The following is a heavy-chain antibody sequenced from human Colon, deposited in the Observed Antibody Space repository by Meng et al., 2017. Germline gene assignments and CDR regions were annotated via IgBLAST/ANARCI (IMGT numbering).Heavy chain of an antibody. D-gene: IGHD6-19*01. CDR1: AFTFSDYY. CDR3: ARDRRYSSGWKTSDY. Sequence: QVELVESGGSWVKPGGSLRLSCATSAFTFSDYYMSWIRQAPGKGLEWISYMSSDDSFIYYADSVKGRFTMSRDNAKNSLYLQLNSLRADDTAVYYCARDRRYSSGWKTSDYWGQGTLVTVSS. J-gene: IGHJ4*02. CDR2: MSSDDSFI. V-gene: IGHV3-11*01.